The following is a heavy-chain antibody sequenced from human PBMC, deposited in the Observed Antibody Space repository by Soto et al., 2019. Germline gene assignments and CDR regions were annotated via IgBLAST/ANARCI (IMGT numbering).Heavy chain of an antibody. J-gene: IGHJ3*02. D-gene: IGHD2-15*01. V-gene: IGHV3-66*01. Sequence: EVHLVVSGGGLVQPRGSLRISCTASGFSVRDTYVNWVRQAPGNGLEWVSVISNRGDTHYADSVRGRFSLSRDISDNTLHLQMNTLRVEDTAVYYCAREPRYCRGGSCSITGDDYDIWGQGTMVTVSS. CDR1: GFSVRDTY. CDR3: AREPRYCRGGSCSITGDDYDI. CDR2: ISNRGDT.